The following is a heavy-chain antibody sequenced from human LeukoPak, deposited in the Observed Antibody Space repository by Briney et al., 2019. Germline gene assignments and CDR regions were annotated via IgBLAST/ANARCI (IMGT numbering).Heavy chain of an antibody. CDR3: ARGWYASGSYSPPGE. D-gene: IGHD3-10*01. CDR1: GGSISSITFY. CDR2: IYYSGST. Sequence: SETLSLTCTVSGGSISSITFYWGWIRQPPGKGLEWIGTIYYSGSTHYNPSLKRRVTISVDTSKNQFSLNLSSVTAADTALYYCARGWYASGSYSPPGEWGQGTLVPVSS. V-gene: IGHV4-39*01. J-gene: IGHJ4*02.